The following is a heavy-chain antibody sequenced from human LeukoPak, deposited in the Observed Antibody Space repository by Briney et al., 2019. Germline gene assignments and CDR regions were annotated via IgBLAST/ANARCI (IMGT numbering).Heavy chain of an antibody. Sequence: GGSLRLSCAASGFIFSDHYMDWVRQAPGKGLEWVGRIKSKTDGGTTDDAAPVKGRFTISRDDSKNTLYLQMNSLKTEDTAVYYCTTVKGAAGTFGYYFDYWGQGTLVTVSS. CDR2: IKSKTDGGTT. D-gene: IGHD3-16*01. CDR3: TTVKGAAGTFGYYFDY. J-gene: IGHJ4*02. V-gene: IGHV3-15*01. CDR1: GFIFSDHY.